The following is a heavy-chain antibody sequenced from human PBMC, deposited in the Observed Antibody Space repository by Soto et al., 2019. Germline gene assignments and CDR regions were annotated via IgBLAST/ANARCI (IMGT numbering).Heavy chain of an antibody. D-gene: IGHD6-19*01. Sequence: EVQLVESGGGLVQPGGSLRLSCAASGFTFSNHWMHWVRQAPGKGLEWVSRINSDGSTTTYADSVKGRFTIFRHNTKNNLYLQLNSLRASDTALYYCARGYSSGPDYWGQGTLVTVSS. CDR1: GFTFSNHW. J-gene: IGHJ4*02. CDR3: ARGYSSGPDY. V-gene: IGHV3-74*01. CDR2: INSDGSTT.